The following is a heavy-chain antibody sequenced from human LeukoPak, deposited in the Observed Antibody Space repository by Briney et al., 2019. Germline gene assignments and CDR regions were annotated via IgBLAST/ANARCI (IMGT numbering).Heavy chain of an antibody. Sequence: ASVKVSCKASGFTFSSYAMHWVRQAPGQRLEWMGWINAGNGNTQYSQKFQGRVTITRDTSASTAYMELSSLRSEDTAVYYCARGTGCTGGSCSYYGMDVWGQGTTVTVSS. D-gene: IGHD2-15*01. J-gene: IGHJ6*02. CDR1: GFTFSSYA. CDR2: INAGNGNT. V-gene: IGHV1-3*01. CDR3: ARGTGCTGGSCSYYGMDV.